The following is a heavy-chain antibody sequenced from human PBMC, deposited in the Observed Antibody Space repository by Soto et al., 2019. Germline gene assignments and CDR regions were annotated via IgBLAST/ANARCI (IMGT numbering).Heavy chain of an antibody. Sequence: GGSLRLSCAASGFTFSNYAMTWVRQGPGKGLEWVSGISGSGGRSYYADSVKGRFTISRDNSKSTLYLQMNSLRAEDTAVYYCAKAYFVWSSEQPYYYDYWGQGTLVTVSS. J-gene: IGHJ4*02. CDR3: AKAYFVWSSEQPYYYDY. D-gene: IGHD3-16*01. CDR1: GFTFSNYA. CDR2: ISGSGGRS. V-gene: IGHV3-23*01.